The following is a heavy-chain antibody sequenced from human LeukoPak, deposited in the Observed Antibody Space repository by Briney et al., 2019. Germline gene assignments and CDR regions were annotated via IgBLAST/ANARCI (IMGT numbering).Heavy chain of an antibody. D-gene: IGHD3-10*01. CDR2: ISGSGGST. J-gene: IGHJ4*02. CDR3: ANRNYYGSGTFFDY. V-gene: IGHV3-23*01. Sequence: PGGSLRLSCAASGFTFNSYAMSWVRQAPGKGLEWVSAISGSGGSTYYADSVKGRFTISRDNSKNTLYLQMNSLRAEDTAVYYCANRNYYGSGTFFDYWGQGTPVTVSS. CDR1: GFTFNSYA.